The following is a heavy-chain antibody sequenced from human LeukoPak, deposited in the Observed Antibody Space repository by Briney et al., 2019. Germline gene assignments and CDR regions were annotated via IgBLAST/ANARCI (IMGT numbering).Heavy chain of an antibody. D-gene: IGHD1-26*01. CDR2: INPNSGGT. CDR3: ARDVDSDGSYSDY. V-gene: IGHV1-2*02. CDR1: GYTFTGYY. J-gene: IGHJ4*02. Sequence: ASVKVSCKASGYTFTGYYMHWVRQAPGQGLEWMGWINPNSGGTNYAQKFQGRVTMTRDTSISTAYMELSRLSSDDTAVYYCARDVDSDGSYSDYWGQGTLVTVSS.